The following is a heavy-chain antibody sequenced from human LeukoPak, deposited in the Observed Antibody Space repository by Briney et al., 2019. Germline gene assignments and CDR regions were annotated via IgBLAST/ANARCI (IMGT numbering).Heavy chain of an antibody. CDR3: ARGAPTPHMDY. J-gene: IGHJ4*02. CDR1: GFTFSSYS. Sequence: PGGSPRLSCAASGFTFSSYSMNWVRQAPGKGLEWVSYISSSSSTIYYADSVKGRFTISRDNAKNSLYLQMNSLRAEDTAVYYCARGAPTPHMDYWGQGTLVTVSS. V-gene: IGHV3-48*01. CDR2: ISSSSSTI. D-gene: IGHD1-26*01.